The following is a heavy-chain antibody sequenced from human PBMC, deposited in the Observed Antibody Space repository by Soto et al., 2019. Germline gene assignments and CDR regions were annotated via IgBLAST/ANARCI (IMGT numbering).Heavy chain of an antibody. CDR1: GYTLADLS. D-gene: IGHD6-6*01. Sequence: ASVKVSCKVSGYTLADLSIHWVRQAPGKGLEWMGGFVSEDGKTIYAQKFQGRVTMTKDTSTDTAYMELRSLRSDDTAVYYCARDYYSSSRDWFDPWGQGTLVTVSS. CDR3: ARDYYSSSRDWFDP. CDR2: FVSEDGKT. J-gene: IGHJ5*02. V-gene: IGHV1-24*01.